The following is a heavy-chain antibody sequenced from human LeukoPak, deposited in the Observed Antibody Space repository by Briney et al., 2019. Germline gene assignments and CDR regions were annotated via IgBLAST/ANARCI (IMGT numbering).Heavy chain of an antibody. CDR1: GGSISSYY. V-gene: IGHV4-59*08. CDR3: ARYDSSGSLDY. Sequence: PSETLSLTCTVSGGSISSYYWSWIRQPPGKGLEWIGYIYYSGSTNYNPSLKSRVTISVDTSKNQFSLKLSSVPAADTAVYYCARYDSSGSLDYWGQGTLVTVSS. J-gene: IGHJ4*02. CDR2: IYYSGST. D-gene: IGHD3-22*01.